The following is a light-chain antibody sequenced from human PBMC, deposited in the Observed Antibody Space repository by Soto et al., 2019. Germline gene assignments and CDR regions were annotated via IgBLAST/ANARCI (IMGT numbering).Light chain of an antibody. CDR2: GAS. CDR1: QSVSTN. CDR3: QQYGYSPIT. Sequence: IVMTQSPAILSVSPGERATLSCRASQSVSTNLAWFQQKPGQAPRLLIYGASSRATGIPDKFSGSGSGTDFTLTIDGLEPEDFAVYYCQQYGYSPITFGQGTRLEI. V-gene: IGKV3-20*01. J-gene: IGKJ5*01.